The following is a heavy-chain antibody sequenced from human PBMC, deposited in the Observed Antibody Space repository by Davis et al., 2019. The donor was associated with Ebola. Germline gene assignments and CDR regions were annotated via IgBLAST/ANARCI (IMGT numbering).Heavy chain of an antibody. Sequence: SVKVSCKASGGTFSSYAISWVRQAPGQGLEWMGGIIPIFGTANYAQKFQGRVTITADESTSTAYMELSSLRSEDTAVYYCARQYCTGGVCYGRGWFDPWGQGTLVTVSS. V-gene: IGHV1-69*13. CDR1: GGTFSSYA. CDR2: IIPIFGTA. J-gene: IGHJ5*02. CDR3: ARQYCTGGVCYGRGWFDP. D-gene: IGHD2-8*02.